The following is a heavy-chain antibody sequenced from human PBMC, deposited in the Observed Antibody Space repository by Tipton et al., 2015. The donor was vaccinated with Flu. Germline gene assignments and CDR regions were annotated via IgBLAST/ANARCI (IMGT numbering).Heavy chain of an antibody. J-gene: IGHJ4*02. V-gene: IGHV4-59*08. CDR1: GGSISSYY. D-gene: IGHD6-6*01. CDR3: ARQSSPLVYYFDY. Sequence: TLSLTCTVSGGSISSYYWSWIRQPPGKGLEWIGYIYYSGSTYYNPSLKSRVTISVDTPKNQFSLKLSSVTAADTAVYYCARQSSPLVYYFDYWGQGTLVTVSS. CDR2: IYYSGST.